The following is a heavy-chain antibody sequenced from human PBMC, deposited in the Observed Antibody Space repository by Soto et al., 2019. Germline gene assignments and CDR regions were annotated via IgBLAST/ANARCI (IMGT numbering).Heavy chain of an antibody. CDR1: GYTFTSYA. D-gene: IGHD3-3*01. CDR2: INAYNGNT. Sequence: GASVKVSCKASGYTFTSYAMHWVRQAPGQRLEWMGWINAYNGNTNYSQKLQGRVTMTTDTSTSTAYMELRSLRSDDTAVYYCARRETGITIFGVVSNWFDPWGQGTLVTVSS. J-gene: IGHJ5*02. V-gene: IGHV1-3*01. CDR3: ARRETGITIFGVVSNWFDP.